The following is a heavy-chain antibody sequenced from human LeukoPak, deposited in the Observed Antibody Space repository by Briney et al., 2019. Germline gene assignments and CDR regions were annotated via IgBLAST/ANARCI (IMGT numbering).Heavy chain of an antibody. J-gene: IGHJ6*03. D-gene: IGHD3-16*01. CDR2: IYYSGST. V-gene: IGHV4-39*07. CDR3: ARAGELRYMDV. Sequence: SETLSLTCTVSGGSISSSSYYWGWIRQPPGKGLEWIGSIYYSGSTCYNPSLKSRVTISVDTSKNQFSLKLSSVTAADTAVYYCARAGELRYMDVWGKGTAVTVSS. CDR1: GGSISSSSYY.